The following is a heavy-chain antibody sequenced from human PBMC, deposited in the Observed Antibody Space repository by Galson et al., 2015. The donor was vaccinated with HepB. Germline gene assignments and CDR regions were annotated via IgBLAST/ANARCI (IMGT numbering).Heavy chain of an antibody. CDR3: ARQYDTSGYYTY. J-gene: IGHJ4*02. D-gene: IGHD3-22*01. CDR2: IIPIFGSG. Sequence: SVKVSCKASGGTFSSRTISWVRQAPGQGLEWMGGIIPIFGSGNYAQKFQGRVTLTADESTSTIYMELRSLRSEDTATYYCARQYDTSGYYTYWGQGTLVTVSS. CDR1: GGTFSSRT. V-gene: IGHV1-69*13.